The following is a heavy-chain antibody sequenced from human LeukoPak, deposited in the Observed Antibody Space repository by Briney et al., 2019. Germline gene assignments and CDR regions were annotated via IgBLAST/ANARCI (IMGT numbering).Heavy chain of an antibody. CDR1: GFTFSSYS. J-gene: IGHJ5*02. Sequence: GGSLRLSCAASGFTFSSYSMNWVRQAPGKGLEWVSAISGSGGSTYYADSVKGRFTISRDNSKNTLYLQMNSLRAEDTAVYYCAKDLGYCTGGVCLTAGSANWFDPWGQGTLVTVSS. D-gene: IGHD2-8*02. CDR3: AKDLGYCTGGVCLTAGSANWFDP. CDR2: ISGSGGST. V-gene: IGHV3-23*01.